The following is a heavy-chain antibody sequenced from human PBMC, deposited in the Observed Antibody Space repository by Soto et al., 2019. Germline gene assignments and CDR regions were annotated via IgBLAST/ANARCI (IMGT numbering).Heavy chain of an antibody. Sequence: SETLSLTCAVSGGSISSGGYSWSWIRQPPGKGLEWIGYIYHSGSTYYNPSLKSRVTISVDRSKNQFSLKLSSVTAADTAVYYCARGGNYGSGSYIYGMDVWGQGILVTVSS. CDR3: ARGGNYGSGSYIYGMDV. J-gene: IGHJ6*02. CDR2: IYHSGST. V-gene: IGHV4-30-2*01. D-gene: IGHD3-10*01. CDR1: GGSISSGGYS.